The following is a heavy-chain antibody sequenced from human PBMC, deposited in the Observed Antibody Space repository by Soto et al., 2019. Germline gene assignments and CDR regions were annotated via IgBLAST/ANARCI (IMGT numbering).Heavy chain of an antibody. J-gene: IGHJ5*02. D-gene: IGHD2-21*01. CDR1: GFAFITYE. V-gene: IGHV3-48*03. Sequence: PGGSLRLSCAASGFAFITYEMNWVRQTPGKGLEWVAYITTSGDTVYYADSVKGRFTLSRDNAENSLSLQMNSLRADDTAVYFCARDSSCSGGDCYSPDCFDTWGQGALVTVSS. CDR2: ITTSGDTV. CDR3: ARDSSCSGGDCYSPDCFDT.